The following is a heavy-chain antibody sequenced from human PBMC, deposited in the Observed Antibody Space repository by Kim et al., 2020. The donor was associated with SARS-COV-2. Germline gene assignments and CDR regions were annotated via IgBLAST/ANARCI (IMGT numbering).Heavy chain of an antibody. J-gene: IGHJ6*02. Sequence: GGSLRLSCAASGFTVSSNYMSWVRQAPGKGLEWVSVIYSGRNTYYADSVTGRFTISRDNSKNTLYLQMNNLRVEDTAVTYCAKNGFLAAYYAMDVWGQGT. CDR3: AKNGFLAAYYAMDV. V-gene: IGHV3-53*01. CDR2: IYSGRNT. D-gene: IGHD2-8*01. CDR1: GFTVSSNY.